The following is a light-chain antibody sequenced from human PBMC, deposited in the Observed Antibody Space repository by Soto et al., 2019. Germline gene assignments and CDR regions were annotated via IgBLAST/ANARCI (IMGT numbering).Light chain of an antibody. CDR3: AQYSPYSART. V-gene: IGKV1-5*03. CDR2: KAS. Sequence: DIQMPQSPSTLSASVGDRVTVTCRASQNIGSWVAWYQQKPGKAPNLLIYKASTLENGVQSRLSGPGSGTEFTLTISSLQPDDFETYYCAQYSPYSARTFGQGTKVEVK. J-gene: IGKJ1*01. CDR1: QNIGSW.